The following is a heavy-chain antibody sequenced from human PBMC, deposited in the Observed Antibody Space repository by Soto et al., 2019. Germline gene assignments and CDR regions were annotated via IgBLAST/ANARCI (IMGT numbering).Heavy chain of an antibody. CDR2: ISYDGSKK. CDR3: ARERSYYYGSATYCDVFDY. J-gene: IGHJ4*02. V-gene: IGHV3-30-3*01. D-gene: IGHD3-10*01. CDR1: GFTFSSYA. Sequence: PGGSLRLSCAASGFTFSSYAMHWVRQAPGKGLEWVAVISYDGSKKYYADSVKGRFTISRDNSKNTLYLQMNSLRAEDTAVYYCARERSYYYGSATYCDVFDYWGQGALVTVSS.